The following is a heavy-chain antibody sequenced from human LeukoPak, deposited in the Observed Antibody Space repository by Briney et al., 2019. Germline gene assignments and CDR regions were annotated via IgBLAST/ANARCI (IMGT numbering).Heavy chain of an antibody. Sequence: GGSLRLSCAASGFTFSSYAMHWVRQPPGKGLEWVAAISHDGRDKYSADSVKGRFTISRDNSKNTLYLQMNSLRAEDTAVCYCAKGSGRGYSYGLEYWGQGTLVTVSS. CDR2: ISHDGRDK. J-gene: IGHJ4*02. V-gene: IGHV3-30*04. D-gene: IGHD5-18*01. CDR3: AKGSGRGYSYGLEY. CDR1: GFTFSSYA.